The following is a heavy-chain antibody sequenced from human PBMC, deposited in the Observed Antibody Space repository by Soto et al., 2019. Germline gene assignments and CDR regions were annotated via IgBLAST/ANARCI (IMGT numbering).Heavy chain of an antibody. V-gene: IGHV3-7*01. Sequence: EVQLVESGGGLVQPGGSLRLSCAASGFTFSGYWMGWVRQAPGKGLEWVATIMKDGGEKKYVDSVKGRFTISRDNARNSVSLQMNSLSVEDTAVFYCARDTDYYQADQWGQGTLVTVSS. CDR3: ARDTDYYQADQ. CDR1: GFTFSGYW. CDR2: IMKDGGEK. D-gene: IGHD2-21*02. J-gene: IGHJ5*02.